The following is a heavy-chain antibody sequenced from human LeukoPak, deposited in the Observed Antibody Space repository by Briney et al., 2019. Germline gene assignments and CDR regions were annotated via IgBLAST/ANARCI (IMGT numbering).Heavy chain of an antibody. Sequence: ASVKVSCKASGYTFTSYGISWVRQAPGQGLEWMGWISAYNGNTNYAQKLQGRVTMTTDISTSTAYMELRSLRSDDTAVYYCARITTAWGYFDYWGQGTLVTVSS. D-gene: IGHD3-10*01. V-gene: IGHV1-18*01. CDR1: GYTFTSYG. CDR2: ISAYNGNT. J-gene: IGHJ4*02. CDR3: ARITTAWGYFDY.